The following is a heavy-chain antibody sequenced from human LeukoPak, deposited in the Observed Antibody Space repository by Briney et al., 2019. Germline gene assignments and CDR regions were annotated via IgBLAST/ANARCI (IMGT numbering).Heavy chain of an antibody. CDR2: ISYDGSNK. D-gene: IGHD2-8*01. V-gene: IGHV3-30*04. CDR1: GFTFSSYA. CDR3: AREQVRMGWSFDY. J-gene: IGHJ4*02. Sequence: GGSLRPSCAASGFTFSSYAMHWVRQAPGKGLEWVAVISYDGSNKYYADSVKGRFTISRDNSKNTLYLQMNSLRAEDTAVYYCAREQVRMGWSFDYWGQGTLVTVSS.